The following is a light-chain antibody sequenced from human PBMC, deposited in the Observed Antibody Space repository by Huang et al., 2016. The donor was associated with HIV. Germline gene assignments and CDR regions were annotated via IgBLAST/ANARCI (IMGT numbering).Light chain of an antibody. CDR1: QSVSSY. V-gene: IGKV3-11*01. CDR3: QQRRNWPLT. Sequence: EIVLTQSPATLSLSPGERVTLSCRASQSVSSYLAWYQQKAGQAPRLLIYDASKRATGIPARCSGSGSGTDFTLTISSLEPEDFAVYYCQQRRNWPLTFGGGTKVEIK. J-gene: IGKJ4*01. CDR2: DAS.